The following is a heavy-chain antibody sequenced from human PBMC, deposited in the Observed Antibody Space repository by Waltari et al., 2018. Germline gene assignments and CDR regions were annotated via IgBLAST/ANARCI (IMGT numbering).Heavy chain of an antibody. D-gene: IGHD1-26*01. V-gene: IGHV3-23*03. CDR3: AKPVGATVVFAFDI. CDR1: GFTFSSFA. CDR2: IYSGGSK. J-gene: IGHJ3*02. Sequence: EVKLLESGGGLVQPGGSLRLSCAASGFTFSSFAMSWVRRAPGKGLEWVSVIYSGGSKYYADSVKGRFTISRDNSKNTLYLQMNSLRAEDTAVYYCAKPVGATVVFAFDIWGQGTMVTVSS.